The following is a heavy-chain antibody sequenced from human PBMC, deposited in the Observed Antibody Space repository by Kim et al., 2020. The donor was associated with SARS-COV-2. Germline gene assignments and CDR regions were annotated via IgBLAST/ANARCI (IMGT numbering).Heavy chain of an antibody. CDR2: IIPIFGTA. V-gene: IGHV1-69*13. CDR1: GGTFSSYA. D-gene: IGHD5-12*01. J-gene: IGHJ3*02. CDR3: ARDETYSGYHNGNYAFDI. Sequence: SVKVSCKASGGTFSSYAISWVRQAPGQGLEWMGGIIPIFGTANYAQKFQGRVTITADESTSTAYMELSSLRSEDTAVYYCARDETYSGYHNGNYAFDIWGQGTMVTVSS.